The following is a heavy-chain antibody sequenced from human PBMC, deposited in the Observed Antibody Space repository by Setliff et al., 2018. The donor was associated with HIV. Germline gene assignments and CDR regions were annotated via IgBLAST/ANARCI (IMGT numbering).Heavy chain of an antibody. CDR1: GYTFTGYY. V-gene: IGHV1-2*02. Sequence: ASVKVSCKASGYTFTGYYIHWVRQAPGQGLEWMGWINPNSGDTNYAQRFRGRVTMTRDTSISTAYMELSSLRSEDTAVYYCARILSGLNYFDPWGQGTLVTVSS. CDR3: ARILSGLNYFDP. J-gene: IGHJ5*02. CDR2: INPNSGDT. D-gene: IGHD1-7*01.